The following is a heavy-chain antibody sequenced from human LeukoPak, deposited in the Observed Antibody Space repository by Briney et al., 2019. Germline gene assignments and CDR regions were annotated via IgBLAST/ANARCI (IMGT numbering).Heavy chain of an antibody. V-gene: IGHV3-7*01. CDR3: ARDVGRSLDY. Sequence: GGSLRLSCAASGFTFSTYWMAWVRQAPGKGLEWVANIKEDESAKHQADSVKGRFTISRDNAQNSVYLQMSSLRGEDTAVYYCARDVGRSLDYWGQGTLVTVSS. D-gene: IGHD1-26*01. J-gene: IGHJ4*02. CDR2: IKEDESAK. CDR1: GFTFSTYW.